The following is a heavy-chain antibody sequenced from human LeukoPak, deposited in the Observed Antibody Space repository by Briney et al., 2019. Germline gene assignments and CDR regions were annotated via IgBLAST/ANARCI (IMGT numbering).Heavy chain of an antibody. D-gene: IGHD1-26*01. CDR2: INPSSGDT. J-gene: IGHJ4*02. CDR3: ARSAGIVKRDY. V-gene: IGHV1-2*02. Sequence: ASVAVSFKGTGYTFTDYYKYWVRQAQGQGVEGMGLINPSSGDTNSAQRVQGSFTMTRDTSISSVYMELSSLRSDDTAVYYCARSAGIVKRDYWGQGTLVTVSS. CDR1: GYTFTDYY.